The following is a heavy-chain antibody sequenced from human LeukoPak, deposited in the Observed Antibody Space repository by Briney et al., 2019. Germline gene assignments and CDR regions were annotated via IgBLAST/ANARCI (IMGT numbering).Heavy chain of an antibody. CDR3: AKSDYYDSSGHPSSFEY. D-gene: IGHD3-22*01. V-gene: IGHV3-48*01. CDR2: INIDSITV. CDR1: GFPLSSYS. Sequence: PGGSLRLSCAASGFPLSSYSINWVRQAPGKGLEWVSYINIDSITVNYADSVKGRFTISRDNSKSTLYLQMNSLRAEDTAVYYCAKSDYYDSSGHPSSFEYWGQGTLVTVSS. J-gene: IGHJ4*02.